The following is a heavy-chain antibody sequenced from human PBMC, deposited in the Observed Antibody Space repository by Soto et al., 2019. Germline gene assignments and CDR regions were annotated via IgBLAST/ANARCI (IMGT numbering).Heavy chain of an antibody. CDR1: GFTFSSYS. CDR2: ISSSSSYI. V-gene: IGHV3-21*01. CDR3: ARGGVYSSSWSGSLYNWSDP. D-gene: IGHD6-13*01. J-gene: IGHJ5*02. Sequence: AGGSLRLSCAASGFTFSSYSMNWVRQAPGKGLEWVSSISSSSSYIYYADSVKGRFTISRDNAKNSLYLQMNSLRAEDTAVYYCARGGVYSSSWSGSLYNWSDPWGQGTLVTVSS.